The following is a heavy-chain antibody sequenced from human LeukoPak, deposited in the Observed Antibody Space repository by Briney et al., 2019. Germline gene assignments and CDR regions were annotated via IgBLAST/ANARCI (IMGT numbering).Heavy chain of an antibody. CDR2: IYYTGGT. Sequence: SETLSLTCTVSGGSISNYYWSWIRQPPGKGLEWIGYIYYTGGTNYNPSLKSRVTISVDTSKNEFSLNLSSVTAADTAVYYCARDAAYFQHWGQGTLVTVSS. D-gene: IGHD2-15*01. CDR3: ARDAAYFQH. J-gene: IGHJ1*01. V-gene: IGHV4-59*01. CDR1: GGSISNYY.